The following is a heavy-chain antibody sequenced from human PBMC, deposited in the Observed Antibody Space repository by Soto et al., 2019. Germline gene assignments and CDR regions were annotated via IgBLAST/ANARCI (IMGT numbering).Heavy chain of an antibody. D-gene: IGHD3-22*01. J-gene: IGHJ4*02. CDR3: ARETYYYDSSGSSAFDY. CDR2: IYYSGST. V-gene: IGHV4-59*01. Sequence: SETLSLTCTVSGGSISSYYWSWIRQPPGKGLEWIGYIYYSGSTNYNPSLKSRVTISVDTSKTQFSLKLSSVTAADTAVYYCARETYYYDSSGSSAFDYWGQGTLVTVSS. CDR1: GGSISSYY.